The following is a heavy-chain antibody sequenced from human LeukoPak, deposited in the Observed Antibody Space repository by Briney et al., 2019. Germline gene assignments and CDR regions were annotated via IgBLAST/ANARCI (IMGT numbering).Heavy chain of an antibody. D-gene: IGHD2-21*01. CDR1: GYTFTSYY. V-gene: IGHV1-46*01. CDR2: INPSSGPP. Sequence: ASVKVSCKASGYTFTSYYMHWVRQAPGQGLEWMGIINPSSGPPTYAQKFRGRVTMTRDTSTSTVYMELSSLRSEDTAVYYCARNLVILNAFDLWGQGTMVTVSS. J-gene: IGHJ3*01. CDR3: ARNLVILNAFDL.